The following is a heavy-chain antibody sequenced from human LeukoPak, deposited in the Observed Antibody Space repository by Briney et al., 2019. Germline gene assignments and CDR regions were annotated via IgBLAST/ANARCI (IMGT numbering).Heavy chain of an antibody. V-gene: IGHV3-48*01. J-gene: IGHJ4*02. D-gene: IGHD4/OR15-4a*01. CDR1: GFTFSDYS. CDR3: ARRAGAYSHPYDY. Sequence: GGSLRLSCAASGFTFSDYSLTWVRQAPGKGLEWISYISISTSSIYYSDSVKGRFTISRDNSKNTLYLQMNSLRAEDTAVYYCARRAGAYSHPYDYWGQGTLVTVSS. CDR2: ISISTSSI.